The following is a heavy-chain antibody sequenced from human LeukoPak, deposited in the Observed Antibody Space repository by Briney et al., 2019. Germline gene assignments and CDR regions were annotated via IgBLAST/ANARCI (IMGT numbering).Heavy chain of an antibody. CDR3: ATRPPDDISGYLDN. CDR2: IHHSGAT. J-gene: IGHJ4*02. CDR1: GASISSYY. V-gene: IGHV4-59*01. D-gene: IGHD3-22*01. Sequence: PSETLSLTCTVSGASISSYYWSWVRQPPGKGLEWIGYIHHSGATNYNPSLTSRVTVSLGTSKNQFSLKLRAVTAADTALYYCATRPPDDISGYLDNWGQGTLVTVSS.